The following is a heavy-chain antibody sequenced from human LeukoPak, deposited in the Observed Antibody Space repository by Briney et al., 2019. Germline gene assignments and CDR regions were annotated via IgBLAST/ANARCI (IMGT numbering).Heavy chain of an antibody. CDR2: VSGSGGST. CDR3: AKAEWELLFDY. D-gene: IGHD1-26*01. Sequence: GGSLRLSCVASGFTFSSYAMSWVRQAPGKGLEWVSAVSGSGGSTYYADSVKGRFTISRDNSKNTLYLQMNSLRAEDTAVYYCAKAEWELLFDYWGQGTLVTVSS. J-gene: IGHJ4*02. V-gene: IGHV3-23*01. CDR1: GFTFSSYA.